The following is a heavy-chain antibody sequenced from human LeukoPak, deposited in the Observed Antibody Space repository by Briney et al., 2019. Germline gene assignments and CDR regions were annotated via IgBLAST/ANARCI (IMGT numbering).Heavy chain of an antibody. CDR3: ASHVPSGYYYYMDV. D-gene: IGHD6-25*01. V-gene: IGHV4-39*07. J-gene: IGHJ6*03. CDR1: GASISGSGYY. Sequence: SETLSLTCTVSGASISGSGYYWGWIRQPPGKGLEWIGSIYSSGSTYYNASLQSRVTISVDTSKNQFSLKLSSVTAADTAVYYCASHVPSGYYYYMDVWGKGTTVTISS. CDR2: IYSSGST.